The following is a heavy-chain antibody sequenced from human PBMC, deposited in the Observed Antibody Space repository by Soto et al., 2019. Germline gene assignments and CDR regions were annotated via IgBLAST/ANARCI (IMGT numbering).Heavy chain of an antibody. D-gene: IGHD2-15*01. V-gene: IGHV1-18*01. CDR3: ARDMPNNGKQYCSGGSCYGDDAFDI. J-gene: IGHJ3*02. Sequence: QVQLVQSGAEVKKPGASVKVSCKASGYTFTSYGISWVRQAPGQGLEWMGWISAYNGNTNYAQKLQGRVTMTTDTSTSTAYMELRSLRSDDTAVYYCARDMPNNGKQYCSGGSCYGDDAFDIWGQGTMVTVSS. CDR1: GYTFTSYG. CDR2: ISAYNGNT.